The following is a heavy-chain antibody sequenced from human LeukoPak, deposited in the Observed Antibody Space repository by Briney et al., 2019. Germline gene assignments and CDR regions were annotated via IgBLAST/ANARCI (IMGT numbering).Heavy chain of an antibody. Sequence: GGSLRLSCAASGFTFSFYSMNWVRQAPGKGLEWVSYISSSSSTIYYADSVKGRFTISRDNAKNSLYLQMSSLRDEDTAVYYCARVRDDFWSAGGNWFDPWGQGTLVTVSS. V-gene: IGHV3-48*02. D-gene: IGHD3-3*01. CDR2: ISSSSSTI. J-gene: IGHJ5*02. CDR3: ARVRDDFWSAGGNWFDP. CDR1: GFTFSFYS.